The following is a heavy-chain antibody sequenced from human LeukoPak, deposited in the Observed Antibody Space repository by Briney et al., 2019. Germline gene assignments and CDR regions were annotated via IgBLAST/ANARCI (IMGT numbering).Heavy chain of an antibody. CDR2: ISSGRSYI. J-gene: IGHJ4*02. Sequence: PGASLRLSCAASGFTFSSYSMNWVRQAPGKGLEWVSSISSGRSYIYYADSVKGRFTTSRDNAENLLYLQMNSLRVEDTAVYYCARVRCSGGTCYTYSSGWAFDYWGQGTLVTVSS. CDR1: GFTFSSYS. CDR3: ARVRCSGGTCYTYSSGWAFDY. V-gene: IGHV3-21*06. D-gene: IGHD2-15*01.